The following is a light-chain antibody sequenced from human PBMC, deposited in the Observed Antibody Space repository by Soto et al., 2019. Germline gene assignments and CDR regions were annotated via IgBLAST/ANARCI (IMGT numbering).Light chain of an antibody. CDR1: PRVSSN. V-gene: IGKV3-15*01. J-gene: IGKJ1*01. Sequence: IVMSLSKATLSVSPAARASLSCRASPRVSSNLASYQQKPGQAPRLLIYCASTRATSSPARCSGSGSGTEFSLTISSLQSEDVAVNYCQQYNIWPPWTFGQGTKVDIK. CDR2: CAS. CDR3: QQYNIWPPWT.